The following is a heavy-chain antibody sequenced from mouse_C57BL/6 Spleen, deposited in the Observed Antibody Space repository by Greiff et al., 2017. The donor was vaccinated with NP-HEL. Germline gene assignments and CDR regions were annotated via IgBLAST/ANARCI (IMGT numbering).Heavy chain of an antibody. CDR2: INPNNGGT. V-gene: IGHV1-26*01. J-gene: IGHJ4*01. Sequence: EVQLQQSGPELVKPGASVKISCKASGYTFTDYYMNWVKQSHGKSLEWIGDINPNNGGTSYNQKFKGKATLTVDKSSSTAYMELRSLTSEDSAVYYCARGGLTGNYAMDYWGQGTSVTVSS. CDR3: ARGGLTGNYAMDY. D-gene: IGHD4-1*01. CDR1: GYTFTDYY.